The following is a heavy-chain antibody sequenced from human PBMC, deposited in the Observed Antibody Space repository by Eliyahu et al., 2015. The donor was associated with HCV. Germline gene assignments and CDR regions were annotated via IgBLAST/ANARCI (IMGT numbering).Heavy chain of an antibody. V-gene: IGHV4-59*01. CDR3: ASGGGGIAVAGTGGWFDP. CDR1: GGSITTYY. D-gene: IGHD6-19*01. Sequence: SGGSITTYYWSWIRQPPGKGLEWIGYIHYSGSTHYNPSLKSRVTMSVDTSKNQFSXKLSSVTAADTAVYYCASGGGGIAVAGTGGWFDPWGQGTLVTVSS. CDR2: IHYSGST. J-gene: IGHJ5*02.